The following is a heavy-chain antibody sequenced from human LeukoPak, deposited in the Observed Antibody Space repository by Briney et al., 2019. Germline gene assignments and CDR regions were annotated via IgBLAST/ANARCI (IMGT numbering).Heavy chain of an antibody. D-gene: IGHD6-19*01. Sequence: SVKVSCKASGGTFSSYAISWVRQAPGQGLEWMGWIIPILGIANYAQKFQGRVTITADKSTSTAYMELSSLRSEDTAVYYCARLAVAGTLDYWGQGTLVTVSS. CDR1: GGTFSSYA. J-gene: IGHJ4*02. V-gene: IGHV1-69*10. CDR2: IIPILGIA. CDR3: ARLAVAGTLDY.